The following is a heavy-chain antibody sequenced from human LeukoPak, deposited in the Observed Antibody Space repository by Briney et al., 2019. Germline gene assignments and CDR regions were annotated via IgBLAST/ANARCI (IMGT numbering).Heavy chain of an antibody. CDR2: IGNSGDT. J-gene: IGHJ4*02. D-gene: IGHD1-1*01. Sequence: GGSLRLSCAASGFTFSDYDMHWVRQATGKGLDWVSAIGNSGDTYYTGSVKGRFTISRENAKNSLYLQMNSLRAGDTAVYYCARVAKERVGGVYYFDCWGQGTLVSVSS. CDR3: ARVAKERVGGVYYFDC. V-gene: IGHV3-13*01. CDR1: GFTFSDYD.